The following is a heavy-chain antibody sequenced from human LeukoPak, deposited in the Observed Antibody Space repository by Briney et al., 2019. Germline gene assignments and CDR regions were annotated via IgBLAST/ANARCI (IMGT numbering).Heavy chain of an antibody. D-gene: IGHD4-17*01. V-gene: IGHV3-23*01. Sequence: GGSLRLSCAASGFTFSSYAMSWVRQAPGKGPEWVSAISGSGGSTYYADSVKGRFTISRDNSKNTLYLQMNSLRAEDTAVYYCAKVLDYGDYDKYFQHWGQGTLVTVSS. CDR3: AKVLDYGDYDKYFQH. J-gene: IGHJ1*01. CDR2: ISGSGGST. CDR1: GFTFSSYA.